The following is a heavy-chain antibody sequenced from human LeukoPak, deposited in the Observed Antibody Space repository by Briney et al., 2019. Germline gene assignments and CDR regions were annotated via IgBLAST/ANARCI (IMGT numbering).Heavy chain of an antibody. CDR3: ARRRGGNCSSTSCYLLQSVIDY. CDR2: IYYSGST. CDR1: GGSISSYY. J-gene: IGHJ4*02. D-gene: IGHD2-2*01. Sequence: SETLSLTCTVSGGSISSYYWGWVRQPPGKGLEWGGHIYYSGSTYYNPSLKSRVTISVDTSKNQFSLKLSSVTAADTAVYYCARRRGGNCSSTSCYLLQSVIDYWGQGTLVTVSS. V-gene: IGHV4-39*01.